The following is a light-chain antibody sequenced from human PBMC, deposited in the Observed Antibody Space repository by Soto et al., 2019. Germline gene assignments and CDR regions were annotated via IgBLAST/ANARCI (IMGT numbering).Light chain of an antibody. CDR1: SSDVGGYKY. CDR2: DVN. J-gene: IGLJ1*01. V-gene: IGLV2-8*01. Sequence: QSALTQPPSASGSPGQSVTISCTGTSSDVGGYKYVSWYQQHPGKAPKLMIFDVNKRPSGVPDRFSGSKSGNTASLTVSGLQADDEDDYYCSSYAGINNLGVFGTGTKVTVL. CDR3: SSYAGINNLGV.